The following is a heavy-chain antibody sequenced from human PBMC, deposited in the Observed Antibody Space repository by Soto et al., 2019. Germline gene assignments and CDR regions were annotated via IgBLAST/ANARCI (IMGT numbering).Heavy chain of an antibody. J-gene: IGHJ5*02. D-gene: IGHD1-7*01. CDR3: ARHNWNYGNWFDP. Sequence: VGSLRLSCAASGFTFSSYSMNWVRQAPGKGLEWVSSISSSSSYIYYADSVKGRFTISRDNAKNSLYLQMNSLRAEDTAVYYCARHNWNYGNWFDPWGQGTLVTVSS. V-gene: IGHV3-21*01. CDR1: GFTFSSYS. CDR2: ISSSSSYI.